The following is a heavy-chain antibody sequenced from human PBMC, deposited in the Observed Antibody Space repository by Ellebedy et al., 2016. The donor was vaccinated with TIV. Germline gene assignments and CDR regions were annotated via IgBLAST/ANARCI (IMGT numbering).Heavy chain of an antibody. D-gene: IGHD6-13*01. V-gene: IGHV3-30*02. CDR3: ARDDPEEIAAAGPWDYYYYGMDV. CDR2: IRYDGSNK. J-gene: IGHJ6*02. Sequence: GGSLRLSCAASGFTFSSYGMHWVRQAPGKGLEWVAFIRYDGSNKYYADSVKGRFTISRDNSKNTLYLQMNSLRAEDTAVYYCARDDPEEIAAAGPWDYYYYGMDVWGQGTTVTVSS. CDR1: GFTFSSYG.